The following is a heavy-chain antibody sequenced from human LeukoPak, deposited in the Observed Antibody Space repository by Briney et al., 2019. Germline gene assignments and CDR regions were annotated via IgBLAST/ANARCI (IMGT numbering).Heavy chain of an antibody. J-gene: IGHJ5*02. V-gene: IGHV1-69*06. Sequence: GASVKVSCKASGGTFSSYAISWVRQAPGQGLEWMGGIIPIFGTANYAQKFQGRVTITADKSTSTAYMELRSLRSEDTAVYYCARANSPIPHIGSANWFDPWGQGTLVTVSS. CDR3: ARANSPIPHIGSANWFDP. CDR2: IIPIFGTA. CDR1: GGTFSSYA. D-gene: IGHD5/OR15-5a*01.